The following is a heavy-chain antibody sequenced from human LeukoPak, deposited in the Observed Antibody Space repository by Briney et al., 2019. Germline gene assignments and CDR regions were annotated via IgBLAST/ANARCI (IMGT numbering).Heavy chain of an antibody. Sequence: SETLSLTCTVSGGSISSSSYYWGWIRQPPGKGLEWIGSIYYSGSTYYNPSLKSRVTISVDTSKNQFSLKLSSATAADTAVYYCARPTSTVTFDYWGQGTLVTVSS. CDR3: ARPTSTVTFDY. V-gene: IGHV4-39*01. J-gene: IGHJ4*02. CDR1: GGSISSSSYY. D-gene: IGHD4-17*01. CDR2: IYYSGST.